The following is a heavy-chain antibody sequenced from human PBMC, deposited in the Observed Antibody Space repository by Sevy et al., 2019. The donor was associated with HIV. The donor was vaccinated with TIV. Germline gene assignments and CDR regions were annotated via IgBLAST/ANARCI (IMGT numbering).Heavy chain of an antibody. J-gene: IGHJ5*02. CDR2: INESGIT. V-gene: IGHV4-34*01. CDR3: ARSPPVVVVPGAPSWFDP. CDR1: DGSFSGYY. D-gene: IGHD2-2*01. Sequence: SETLSLTCAVHDGSFSGYYWNWIRQPPGKGLEWIGEINESGITYYNPSLKSRFTISVDTSKKQFSLKLNSVTAVDLAVYFCARSPPVVVVPGAPSWFDPWGQGTLVTVSS.